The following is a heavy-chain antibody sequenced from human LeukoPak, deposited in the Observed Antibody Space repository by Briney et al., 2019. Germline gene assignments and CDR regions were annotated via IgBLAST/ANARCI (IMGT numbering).Heavy chain of an antibody. CDR1: GFTFSSYW. Sequence: PGGSLRLSCAASGFTFSSYWMSWVRQAPGKGLEWVANIKQDGSEKYYVDSVKGRFTTSRDNAKNSLYLQMNSLRAEDTAVYYCAREFGYCSSTSCYGYYYYYMDVWGKGTTVTVSS. V-gene: IGHV3-7*01. D-gene: IGHD2-2*01. J-gene: IGHJ6*03. CDR2: IKQDGSEK. CDR3: AREFGYCSSTSCYGYYYYYMDV.